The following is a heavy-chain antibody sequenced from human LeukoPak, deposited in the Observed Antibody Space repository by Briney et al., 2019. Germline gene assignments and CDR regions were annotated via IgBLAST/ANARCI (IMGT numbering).Heavy chain of an antibody. CDR3: AKDLESVYYYDSSGYYSRPGYFDY. Sequence: GGSLRLSRAASGFTFSSYAMSWVRQAPGKGLEWVSAISGSGGSTYYADSVKGRFTISRDNSKNTLYLQMNSLRAEDTAVYYCAKDLESVYYYDSSGYYSRPGYFDYWGQGTLVTVSS. J-gene: IGHJ4*02. V-gene: IGHV3-23*01. CDR1: GFTFSSYA. CDR2: ISGSGGST. D-gene: IGHD3-22*01.